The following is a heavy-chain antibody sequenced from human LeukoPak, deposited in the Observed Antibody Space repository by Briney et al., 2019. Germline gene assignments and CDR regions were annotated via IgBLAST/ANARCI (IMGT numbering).Heavy chain of an antibody. D-gene: IGHD1-26*01. Sequence: GGSLRLSCAASGFTVSSNFLSWVRQAPGKGLEWVSVIYGGGSTYSADSVKGRFTISRDNSKNTLYLQMNSLRAEDTAVYYCALTPPSKWAFDYWGQGTLVTVSS. CDR2: IYGGGST. V-gene: IGHV3-53*01. CDR1: GFTVSSNF. J-gene: IGHJ4*02. CDR3: ALTPPSKWAFDY.